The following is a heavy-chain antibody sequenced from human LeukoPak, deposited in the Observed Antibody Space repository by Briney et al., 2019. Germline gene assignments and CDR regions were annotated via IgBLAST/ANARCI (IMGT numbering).Heavy chain of an antibody. CDR1: GFTFSSYG. CDR2: ISGSGGST. J-gene: IGHJ4*02. Sequence: PGGSLRLSCAASGFTFSSYGMSWVRQAPGKGLEWVSAISGSGGSTYYADSVRGRFTISRDNSKNTLYLQMNSLRAEDTAVYYCAKVPSSVWSGYFSDYWGQGTLVTVSS. CDR3: AKVPSSVWSGYFSDY. V-gene: IGHV3-23*01. D-gene: IGHD3-3*01.